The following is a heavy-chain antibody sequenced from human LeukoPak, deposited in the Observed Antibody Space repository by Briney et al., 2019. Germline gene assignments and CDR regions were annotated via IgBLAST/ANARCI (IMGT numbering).Heavy chain of an antibody. CDR1: GFTFSSYE. D-gene: IGHD5-18*01. Sequence: PGGSLRLSCAASGFTFSSYEMNWVRQAPGKGLEWVSYISSSGSTIYYADSVKGRFTISRDNSKNTLYLQMNSLRAEDTAVYYCAKARKIQLWHYYYYYMDVWGKGTTVTISS. CDR2: ISSSGSTI. CDR3: AKARKIQLWHYYYYYMDV. V-gene: IGHV3-48*03. J-gene: IGHJ6*03.